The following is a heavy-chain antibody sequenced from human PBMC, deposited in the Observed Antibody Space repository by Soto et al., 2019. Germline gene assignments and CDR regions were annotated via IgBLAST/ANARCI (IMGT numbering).Heavy chain of an antibody. CDR2: IYSSGST. CDR1: GGSISNYY. Sequence: SETLSLTCIVSGGSISNYYWSWIRKPAGKGLEWIGRIYSSGSTNYNPSLKSRVTMSVDTSKNQFSLKLSSVTAADTAVYYCARDGGGDYEDYHYGMDVWGQGTTVTVSS. V-gene: IGHV4-4*07. D-gene: IGHD2-21*02. CDR3: ARDGGGDYEDYHYGMDV. J-gene: IGHJ6*02.